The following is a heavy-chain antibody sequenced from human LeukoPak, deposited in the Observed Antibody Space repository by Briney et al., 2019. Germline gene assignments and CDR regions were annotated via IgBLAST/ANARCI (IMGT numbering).Heavy chain of an antibody. V-gene: IGHV1-8*01. CDR1: GYTFTSYD. CDR2: MNPNSGNT. Sequence: ASVKVSCKASGYTFTSYDINWVRQATGQGLEWLGYMNPNSGNTRYAQKFQGRVTMTRNTSINTAYVELSSLRSEDTAVYYCAGVGWGAVAGRENHYAYYYMDVWGAGTTVTISS. J-gene: IGHJ6*03. D-gene: IGHD6-19*01. CDR3: AGVGWGAVAGRENHYAYYYMDV.